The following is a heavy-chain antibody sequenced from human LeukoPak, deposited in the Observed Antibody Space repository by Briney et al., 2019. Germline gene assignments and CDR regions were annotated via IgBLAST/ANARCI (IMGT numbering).Heavy chain of an antibody. CDR2: IYYSGST. CDR3: ASLPYSGSYMDY. CDR1: GGSISSSRYY. J-gene: IGHJ4*02. V-gene: IGHV4-39*01. D-gene: IGHD1-26*01. Sequence: PSETLSLTCTVSGGSISSSRYYWGWIRQPPGKGLEWIGSIYYSGSTYYNPSLKSRVTISVDTSKNPFSLKLSSVTAADTAVYYCASLPYSGSYMDYWGQGTLVTVSS.